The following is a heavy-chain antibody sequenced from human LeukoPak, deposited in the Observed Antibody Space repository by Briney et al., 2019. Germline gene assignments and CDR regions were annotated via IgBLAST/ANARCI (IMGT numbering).Heavy chain of an antibody. Sequence: PGGSLRLSCAASGFTFSSYWMSWVRLAPGKGLEWVANIKQDGSEKYYVDSVKGRFTISRDNAKNSLYLQMNSLRAEDTAVYYCARARQYTYYYDFLDYWGQGTLVTVSS. V-gene: IGHV3-7*01. D-gene: IGHD3-22*01. J-gene: IGHJ4*02. CDR2: IKQDGSEK. CDR3: ARARQYTYYYDFLDY. CDR1: GFTFSSYW.